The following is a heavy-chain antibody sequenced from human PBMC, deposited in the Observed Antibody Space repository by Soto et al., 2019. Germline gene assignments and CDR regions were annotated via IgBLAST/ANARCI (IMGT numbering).Heavy chain of an antibody. D-gene: IGHD3-3*01. CDR1: GYTFTSYA. CDR2: MNPNSGNT. V-gene: IGHV1-8*02. Sequence: GASVKVSCKASGYTFTSYAMHWVRQAPGQGLEWMGWMNPNSGNTGYAQKFQGRVTMTRNTSISTAYMELSSLRSEDTAMYYCARGLEWSWSLDPWGQGTLVTVSS. J-gene: IGHJ5*02. CDR3: ARGLEWSWSLDP.